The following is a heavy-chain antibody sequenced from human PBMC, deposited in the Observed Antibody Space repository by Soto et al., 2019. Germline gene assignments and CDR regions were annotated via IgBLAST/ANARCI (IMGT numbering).Heavy chain of an antibody. V-gene: IGHV3-7*01. J-gene: IGHJ6*02. CDR1: GFIFSGYW. Sequence: PGGSLRLSCEASGFIFSGYWMSWVRQAPGKGLEWVANIKEDGSEKYYVDSVKGRFTIFRDNAKKSLFLQMNSLRVEDTAIYYCAKGPGESNYGMDVWGQGTTVTVSS. D-gene: IGHD7-27*01. CDR3: AKGPGESNYGMDV. CDR2: IKEDGSEK.